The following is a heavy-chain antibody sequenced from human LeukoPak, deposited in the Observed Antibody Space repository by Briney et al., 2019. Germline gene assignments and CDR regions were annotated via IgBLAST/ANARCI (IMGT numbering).Heavy chain of an antibody. Sequence: GASVKVSCKASGYTFTSYDINWVRQATGQGLEWMGWMNPNSGNTDYAQKFQGRVTMTRNTSISTAYMELSSLRSEDTAVYYCARGLRYCTNGVCYTYYFDYWGQGTLVTVSS. J-gene: IGHJ4*02. V-gene: IGHV1-8*01. D-gene: IGHD2-8*01. CDR1: GYTFTSYD. CDR2: MNPNSGNT. CDR3: ARGLRYCTNGVCYTYYFDY.